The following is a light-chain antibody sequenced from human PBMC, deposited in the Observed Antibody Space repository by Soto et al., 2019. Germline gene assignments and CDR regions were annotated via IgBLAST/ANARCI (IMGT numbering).Light chain of an antibody. CDR2: DAS. CDR3: QQYSTYPYI. J-gene: IGKJ2*01. V-gene: IGKV1-5*01. CDR1: QSISSW. Sequence: DIKMTQSPSTLSASVGDRVTITCRASQSISSWLAWYQQKPGKAPKLLIYDASSLESGVPSRFSGRGSGTEFTLTISSLQPDDFATYYCQQYSTYPYIFGQGTKVDIK.